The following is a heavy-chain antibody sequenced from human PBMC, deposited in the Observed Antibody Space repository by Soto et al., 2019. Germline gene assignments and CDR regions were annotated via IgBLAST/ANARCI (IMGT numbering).Heavy chain of an antibody. Sequence: QITLKESGPPLVKPTQTLTLTCTFSGFSLSTSGVGVGWIRQPPGKALEWLALIYWNDDKRYSTSLKSRLTIIKGTSKNQVVLTMTNMDPVDTATYYCAHRASLLHYYDSSGYFDYWGQGTLVTVSS. CDR3: AHRASLLHYYDSSGYFDY. D-gene: IGHD3-22*01. CDR1: GFSLSTSGVG. CDR2: IYWNDDK. V-gene: IGHV2-5*01. J-gene: IGHJ4*02.